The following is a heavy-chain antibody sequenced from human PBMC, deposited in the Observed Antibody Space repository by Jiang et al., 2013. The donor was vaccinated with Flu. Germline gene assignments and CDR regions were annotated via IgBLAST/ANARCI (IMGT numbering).Heavy chain of an antibody. Sequence: GSIYYSGSTYYNPSLKSRVTISVDTSKNQFSLKLSSVTAADTAVYYCARDLLWLTPSGRVPFDYWGQGTLVTVSS. D-gene: IGHD5-12*01. V-gene: IGHV4-39*07. CDR2: IYYSGST. CDR3: ARDLLWLTPSGRVPFDY. J-gene: IGHJ4*02.